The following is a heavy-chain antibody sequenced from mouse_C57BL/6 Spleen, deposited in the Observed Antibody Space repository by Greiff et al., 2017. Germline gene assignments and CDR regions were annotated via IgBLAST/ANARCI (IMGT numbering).Heavy chain of an antibody. V-gene: IGHV5-4*01. CDR1: GFTFSSYA. CDR3: ARGLLRSWYFDV. J-gene: IGHJ1*03. Sequence: DVQLQESGGGLVKPGGSLKLSCAASGFTFSSYAMSWVRQTPEKRLEWVATISDGGSYTYYPDNVKGRFTISRDNAKNNLYLQMSHLKSEDTAMYYCARGLLRSWYFDVWGTGTTVTVSS. D-gene: IGHD1-1*01. CDR2: ISDGGSYT.